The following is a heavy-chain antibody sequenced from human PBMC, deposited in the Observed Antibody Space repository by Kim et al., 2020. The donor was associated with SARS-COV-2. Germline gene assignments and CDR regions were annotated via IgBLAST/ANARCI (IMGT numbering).Heavy chain of an antibody. CDR1: GFTFSSYS. CDR3: ARDRGYSSGGYASYSYYGMDV. CDR2: ISSSSSYI. V-gene: IGHV3-21*01. Sequence: GGSLRLSCAASGFTFSSYSMNWVRQAPGKGLEWVSSISSSSSYIYYADSVKGRFTISRDNAKNSLYLQMNSLRAEDTAVYYCARDRGYSSGGYASYSYYGMDVWGQGTTVTVSS. J-gene: IGHJ6*02. D-gene: IGHD6-19*01.